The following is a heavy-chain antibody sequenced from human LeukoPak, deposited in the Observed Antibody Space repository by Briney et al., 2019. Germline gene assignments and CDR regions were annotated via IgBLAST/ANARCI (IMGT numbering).Heavy chain of an antibody. CDR3: ARDRTPYYDILTGYLDY. V-gene: IGHV3-21*01. CDR2: ISSSSSYI. J-gene: IGHJ4*02. CDR1: GFTFSSYS. D-gene: IGHD3-9*01. Sequence: GGSLRLSCAAPGFTFSSYSMNWVRQAPGKGLEWVSSISSSSSYIYYADSVKGRFTISRDNAKNSLYLQMNSLRAEDTAVYYCARDRTPYYDILTGYLDYWGQGTLVTVSS.